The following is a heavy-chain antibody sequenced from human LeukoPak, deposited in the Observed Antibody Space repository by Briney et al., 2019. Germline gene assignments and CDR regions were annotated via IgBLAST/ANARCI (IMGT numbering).Heavy chain of an antibody. CDR1: GYTFTSYD. CDR2: MNPNSGNT. CDR3: ARRFYDNLTGHTWYDY. J-gene: IGHJ4*02. V-gene: IGHV1-8*01. Sequence: ASVKVSCKASGYTFTSYDINWTRQAPGRGLEWVGWMNPNSGNTGYAQTFQGKLTMTRNTSIKTAYTELSSLRSEDTAVYYCARRFYDNLTGHTWYDYWGQGTLVTVSS. D-gene: IGHD3-9*01.